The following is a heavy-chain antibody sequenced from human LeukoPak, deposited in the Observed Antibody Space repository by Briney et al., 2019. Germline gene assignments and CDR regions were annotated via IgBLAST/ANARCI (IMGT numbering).Heavy chain of an antibody. Sequence: PSETLSLTCTVSGGSISSYYWSWIRQPPGKGLEWIGWIYYSGSTNYNPSLKSRVTISVDTSKNQFSLKLSSVTAADTAVYYCARLGRMEDIVVVPAARDRYYFDYWGEGTLVTVSS. CDR1: GGSISSYY. J-gene: IGHJ4*02. D-gene: IGHD2-2*01. CDR3: ARLGRMEDIVVVPAARDRYYFDY. V-gene: IGHV4-59*08. CDR2: IYYSGST.